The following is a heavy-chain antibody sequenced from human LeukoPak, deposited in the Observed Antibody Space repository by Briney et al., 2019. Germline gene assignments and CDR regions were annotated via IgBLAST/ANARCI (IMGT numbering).Heavy chain of an antibody. V-gene: IGHV3-30*18. CDR3: AKDSLWSHKLFDY. CDR1: GFTFSSYG. Sequence: GGSLRLSCAASGFTFSSYGMHWVRQAPGKGLEWVAVISYDGSNKYYADSVKGRFTISRDNSKNTLYLQMNSLRAEDTAVYYCAKDSLWSHKLFDYWGQGTLVTVSS. CDR2: ISYDGSNK. J-gene: IGHJ4*02. D-gene: IGHD3-10*01.